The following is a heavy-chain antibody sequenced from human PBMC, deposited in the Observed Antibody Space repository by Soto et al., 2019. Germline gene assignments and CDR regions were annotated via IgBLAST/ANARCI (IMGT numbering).Heavy chain of an antibody. J-gene: IGHJ3*02. V-gene: IGHV1-18*01. CDR2: ISAYNGNT. CDR3: ARDFWGSSSPVDAFKDAFDI. D-gene: IGHD6-6*01. Sequence: ASVKVSCKASGYTFTSYGISWVRQAPGQGLEWMGWISAYNGNTNYAQKLQGRVTMTTDTSTSTAYMELRSLRSDDTAVYYCARDFWGSSSPVDAFKDAFDIWGQGTMVTVSS. CDR1: GYTFTSYG.